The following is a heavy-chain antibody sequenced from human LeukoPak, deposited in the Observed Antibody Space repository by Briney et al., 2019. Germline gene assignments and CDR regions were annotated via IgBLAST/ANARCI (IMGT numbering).Heavy chain of an antibody. D-gene: IGHD3-10*01. CDR2: IEQDGNEE. Sequence: GGSLRLSCAASGFPFISWMTWVRQAPGKGLEWVANIEQDGNEEFYVDSVKGRFTVSRDNAKNSLSLQMNNLRAEDTAVYFCARAAGFGELGGPDYFDSWGQGTPVTVSS. J-gene: IGHJ4*02. CDR1: GFPFISW. V-gene: IGHV3-7*01. CDR3: ARAAGFGELGGPDYFDS.